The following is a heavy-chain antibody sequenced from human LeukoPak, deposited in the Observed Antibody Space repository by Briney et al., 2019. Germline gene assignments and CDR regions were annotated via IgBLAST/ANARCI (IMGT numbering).Heavy chain of an antibody. CDR3: ARDWGYCGGDCYNWFDP. CDR1: GFTFDDYA. CDR2: ISWNSGSI. V-gene: IGHV3-9*01. Sequence: GGSLRLSCAASGFTFDDYAMHWVRQAPGKGLEWVSGISWNSGSIGYADSVKGRFTISRDNAKNSLYLQMNSLRAEDTAVYYCARDWGYCGGDCYNWFDPWGQGTLVTVSS. J-gene: IGHJ5*02. D-gene: IGHD2-21*02.